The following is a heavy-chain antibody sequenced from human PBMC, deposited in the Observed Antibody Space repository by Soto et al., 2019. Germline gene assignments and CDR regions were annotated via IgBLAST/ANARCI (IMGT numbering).Heavy chain of an antibody. D-gene: IGHD3-22*01. CDR1: GGSISNYY. V-gene: IGHV4-59*01. J-gene: IGHJ3*02. Sequence: PSETLSLTCTVSGGSISNYYWSWIRQPPGKGLEWIGYIYYSGSANYNPSLKSRVTISVDSSKNQFSLKLSSVSAADTAVYYCARGGYYDAAFDIWGHGTMVTVSS. CDR3: ARGGYYDAAFDI. CDR2: IYYSGSA.